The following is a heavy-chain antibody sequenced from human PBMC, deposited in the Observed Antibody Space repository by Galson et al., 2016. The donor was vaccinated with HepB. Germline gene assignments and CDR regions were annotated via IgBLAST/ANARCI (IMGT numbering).Heavy chain of an antibody. J-gene: IGHJ5*02. CDR1: GFTFSSYG. CDR2: IWYHGGHK. V-gene: IGHV3-33*08. D-gene: IGHD5-24*01. Sequence: SLRLSCAASGFTFSSYGMHWVRQAPAKGLEWVAVIWYHGGHKDYLDSVKGRFTISRDNTKNTLYLQMDSLRVEDTAVYYCARLPTHIERGAILPDLWGQGTLVAVSS. CDR3: ARLPTHIERGAILPDL.